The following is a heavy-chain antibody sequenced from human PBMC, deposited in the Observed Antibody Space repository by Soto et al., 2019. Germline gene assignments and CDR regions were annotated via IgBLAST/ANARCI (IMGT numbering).Heavy chain of an antibody. D-gene: IGHD6-6*01. Sequence: VQLLESGGGLVQPGGSLRLSCAASGFTFSSYAMSWVRQAPGKGLEWVSAISGSGGSTYYADSVKGRFTISRDNSKNTLYLQMNSLRAEDTAVYYCAKDSAKLYSSSSGAFDIWGQGTMVTVSS. J-gene: IGHJ3*02. CDR1: GFTFSSYA. V-gene: IGHV3-23*01. CDR3: AKDSAKLYSSSSGAFDI. CDR2: ISGSGGST.